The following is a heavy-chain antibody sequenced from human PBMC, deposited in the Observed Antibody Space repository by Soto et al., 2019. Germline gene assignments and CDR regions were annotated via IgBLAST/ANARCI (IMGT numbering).Heavy chain of an antibody. D-gene: IGHD3-9*01. V-gene: IGHV3-23*01. Sequence: EVQLLESGGALVRPGGSLRLSCAASGFTFNIYAMNWVRQAPGRGLEWVSAISGSGGSSYYADSVKGRFTVSRDNSWNTLSLQMNSLRAEDTAVYYCARGDDILTGPILEYWGQGTLVTVSS. CDR3: ARGDDILTGPILEY. CDR2: ISGSGGSS. J-gene: IGHJ4*02. CDR1: GFTFNIYA.